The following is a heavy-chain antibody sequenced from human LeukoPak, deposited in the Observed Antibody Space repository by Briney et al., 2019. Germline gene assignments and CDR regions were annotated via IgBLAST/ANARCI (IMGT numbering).Heavy chain of an antibody. Sequence: GGSLRLSCAASGFTFSSYSMNWVRQAPGKGLEWVSSISSSSSYIYYADSVKGRFTISRNNAKNSLYLQMNSLRAEDTAVYYCARDGDYGDYIDYWGQGTLVTVSS. D-gene: IGHD4-17*01. CDR1: GFTFSSYS. J-gene: IGHJ4*02. CDR3: ARDGDYGDYIDY. V-gene: IGHV3-21*01. CDR2: ISSSSSYI.